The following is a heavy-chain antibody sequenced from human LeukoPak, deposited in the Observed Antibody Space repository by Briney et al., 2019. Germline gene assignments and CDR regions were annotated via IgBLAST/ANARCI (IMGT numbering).Heavy chain of an antibody. CDR2: ISVGSVST. D-gene: IGHD3-16*01. J-gene: IGHJ4*02. CDR1: GFTFNTYA. CDR3: AKRSYDPLYYFDY. Sequence: PGGSLRLSCAASGFTFNTYAMSWVRQAPGRGLEWVSGISVGSVSTKYADSVQGRFTISRDSSKNTLSLQKNSLRAEDTAVYYCAKRSYDPLYYFDYWGQGTLVTVSS. V-gene: IGHV3-23*01.